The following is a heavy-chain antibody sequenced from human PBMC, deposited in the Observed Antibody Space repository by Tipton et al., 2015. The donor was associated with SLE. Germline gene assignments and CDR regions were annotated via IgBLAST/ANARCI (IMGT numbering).Heavy chain of an antibody. CDR3: ARGGLTYGYYYYMDV. Sequence: TLSLTCYVTGVSISNYYWTWIRKSPGKGLEWIGYISYGGGTNYNPSLKSRVTMSVDTAKNQVSLKLSSVTAADTAVYYCARGGLTYGYYYYMDVWGKGTTVTVSS. D-gene: IGHD4-17*01. CDR1: GVSISNYY. CDR2: ISYGGGT. V-gene: IGHV4-59*12. J-gene: IGHJ6*03.